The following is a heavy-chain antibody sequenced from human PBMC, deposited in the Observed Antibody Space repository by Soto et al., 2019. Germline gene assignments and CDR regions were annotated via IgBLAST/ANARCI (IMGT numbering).Heavy chain of an antibody. V-gene: IGHV4-59*01. CDR3: AREGYSYGYYYYYGMDV. Sequence: SETLSLTCTVSGGSISSYYWSWIRQPPGKGLEWIGYIYYSGSTNYNPSLKSRVTISVDTSMNQFSLKLSSVTAADTAVYYCAREGYSYGYYYYYGMDVWGQGTTVTVSS. J-gene: IGHJ6*02. D-gene: IGHD5-18*01. CDR2: IYYSGST. CDR1: GGSISSYY.